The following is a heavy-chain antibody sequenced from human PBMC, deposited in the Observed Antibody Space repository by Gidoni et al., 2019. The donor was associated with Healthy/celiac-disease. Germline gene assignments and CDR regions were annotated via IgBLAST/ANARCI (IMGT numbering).Heavy chain of an antibody. CDR3: AGGPEYYYDSSGPDDAFDI. D-gene: IGHD3-22*01. Sequence: QVQLQESGPGLVKPSETLSLTCTVSGGSISSYYWSWIRQPPGKGLEWMGYIYYSGSTNYNPSLKSRVTISVDTSKNQFSLKLSSVTAADTAVYYCAGGPEYYYDSSGPDDAFDIWGQGTMVTVSS. CDR1: GGSISSYY. CDR2: IYYSGST. V-gene: IGHV4-59*01. J-gene: IGHJ3*02.